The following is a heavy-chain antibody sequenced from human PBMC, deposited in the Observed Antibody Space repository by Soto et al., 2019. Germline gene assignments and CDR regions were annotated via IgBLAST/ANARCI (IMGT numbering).Heavy chain of an antibody. CDR2: ISGSGGST. Sequence: AGGSLRLSCAASGFTFSSYAMSWVRQAPGKXLEWVSAISGSGGSTYYADSVKGRFTISRDNSKNTLYLQMNSLRAEDTAVYYCAKDQLAARHSYYYGMDVWGQGTTVTVSS. V-gene: IGHV3-23*01. J-gene: IGHJ6*02. D-gene: IGHD6-6*01. CDR3: AKDQLAARHSYYYGMDV. CDR1: GFTFSSYA.